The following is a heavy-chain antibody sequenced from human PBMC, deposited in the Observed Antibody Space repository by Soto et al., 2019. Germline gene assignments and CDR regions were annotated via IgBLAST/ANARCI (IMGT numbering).Heavy chain of an antibody. J-gene: IGHJ6*02. CDR3: AREGYCSSGSCALYSHDFFGMDV. CDR2: ISTYNSNT. CDR1: HYSFARYG. D-gene: IGHD2-15*01. Sequence: ASVKVSCKASHYSFARYGISGVRQAPGQGLEWMGWISTYNSNTKYAQKFQGRVTMTTDTPTSTAYMNLRSLTSDDTAVYYCAREGYCSSGSCALYSHDFFGMDVWGQGTTVTVSS. V-gene: IGHV1-18*01.